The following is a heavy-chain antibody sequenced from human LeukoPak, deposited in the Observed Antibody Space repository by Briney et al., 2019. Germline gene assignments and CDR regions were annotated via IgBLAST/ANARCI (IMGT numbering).Heavy chain of an antibody. CDR1: GYTFTSYN. D-gene: IGHD1-26*01. CDR2: MNPNSGNT. Sequence: ASVKVSCKTSGYTFTSYNTNWVRQATGQGLEWMGWMNPNSGNTDSAQKFQGRVTMTRDTSINTAYMELTSLRFEDTAVYYCTRRVGAPGHFDFWGQGTLVTVSS. J-gene: IGHJ4*02. V-gene: IGHV1-8*01. CDR3: TRRVGAPGHFDF.